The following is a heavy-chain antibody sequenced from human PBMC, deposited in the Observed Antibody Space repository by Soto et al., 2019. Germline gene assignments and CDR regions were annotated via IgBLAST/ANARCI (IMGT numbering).Heavy chain of an antibody. D-gene: IGHD6-13*01. V-gene: IGHV3-21*01. CDR1: GFTFRSFT. CDR3: TRDASRDSSARGWFDP. Sequence: GGSLRLSCAVSGFTFRSFTMNWVRQAPGKGLEWVSTISSNSAYIYYTDALRGRFTISRDNAKNSLHLQMNSLRAEDTAVYYCTRDASRDSSARGWFDPWGPGTLVTVSS. CDR2: ISSNSAYI. J-gene: IGHJ5*02.